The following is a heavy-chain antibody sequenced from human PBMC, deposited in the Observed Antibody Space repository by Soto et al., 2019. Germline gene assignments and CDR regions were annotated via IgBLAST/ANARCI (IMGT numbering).Heavy chain of an antibody. D-gene: IGHD1-26*01. CDR3: ATWRTYSGSYCFDY. J-gene: IGHJ4*02. V-gene: IGHV1-69*06. CDR2: IIPMYDSA. Sequence: QVQLVQSGAELKKPGSSVNVSCAASGGTFKTYTINWVRQAPGQGLEWTGQIIPMYDSANYAQRFQGRVTISADKSTNIAYMALSGLRSEDTALYYCATWRTYSGSYCFDYWGQGTLVSVSS. CDR1: GGTFKTYT.